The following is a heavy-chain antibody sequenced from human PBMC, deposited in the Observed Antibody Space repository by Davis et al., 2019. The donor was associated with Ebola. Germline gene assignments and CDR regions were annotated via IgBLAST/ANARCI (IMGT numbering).Heavy chain of an antibody. CDR1: GFTFSSYG. CDR2: ISYDGSNK. CDR3: AKDRDRITMIVVVGGIDY. Sequence: GGSLRLSCAASGFTFSSYGMHWVRQAPGKGLEWVAVISYDGSNKYYADSVKGRFTISRDNSKNTLYLQMNSLRAEDTAVYYCAKDRDRITMIVVVGGIDYWGQGTLVTVSS. J-gene: IGHJ4*02. D-gene: IGHD3-22*01. V-gene: IGHV3-30*18.